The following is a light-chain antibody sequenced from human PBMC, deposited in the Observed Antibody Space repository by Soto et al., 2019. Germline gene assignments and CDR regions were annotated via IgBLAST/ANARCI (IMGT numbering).Light chain of an antibody. CDR2: QDS. J-gene: IGLJ1*01. Sequence: SYELTQPPSVSVSPGQTASITCSGDKLGDKYACWYQQKPGQSPVLVIYQDSKRPSGIPERFSGSNSGNTATLTISGTQAMDEADYYCQAWDSSSDRNYVFGTGTKLTVL. CDR1: KLGDKY. CDR3: QAWDSSSDRNYV. V-gene: IGLV3-1*01.